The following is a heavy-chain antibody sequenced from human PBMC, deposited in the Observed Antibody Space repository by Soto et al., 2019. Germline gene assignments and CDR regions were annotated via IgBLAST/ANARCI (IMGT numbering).Heavy chain of an antibody. Sequence: QVQLVESGGGVVQPGGSLRLSCAASGFTFSSYGVHWVRQAPGKGLEWVAVISNDGIKKNYGESAKGRFTISRDNYKNTLDLQMNGLRTEDTAVYYFAKSPQWVAKGGMDVWGQGTTVTVSS. D-gene: IGHD1-26*01. CDR3: AKSPQWVAKGGMDV. J-gene: IGHJ6*02. CDR1: GFTFSSYG. V-gene: IGHV3-30*18. CDR2: ISNDGIKK.